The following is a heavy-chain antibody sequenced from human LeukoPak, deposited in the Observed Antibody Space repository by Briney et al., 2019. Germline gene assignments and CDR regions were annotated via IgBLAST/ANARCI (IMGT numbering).Heavy chain of an antibody. V-gene: IGHV4-59*11. Sequence: PSETLSLTCPVSGVSISGHYWSWIRQPPANGLAGIGFVYYSGRTRYNPSLHSRVTISADTSKNHLSLKLTSVTAADTAVYYCARLLDNDSSGDPDTFDMWGQGIKVTVSS. CDR2: VYYSGRT. CDR3: ARLLDNDSSGDPDTFDM. J-gene: IGHJ3*02. D-gene: IGHD3-22*01. CDR1: GVSISGHY.